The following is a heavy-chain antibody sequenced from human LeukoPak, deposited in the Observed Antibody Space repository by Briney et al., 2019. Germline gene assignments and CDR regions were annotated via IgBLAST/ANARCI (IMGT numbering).Heavy chain of an antibody. V-gene: IGHV4-34*01. Sequence: SETLSLTCAVYGGSLSGYYWSWIRQPPGKGLEWIGEINHSGSTNYNPSLKSRVTISVDTSKNQFSLKLSPVTAADTAVYYCARVKGGYDSIPPWGQGTLVTVSS. D-gene: IGHD3-22*01. CDR3: ARVKGGYDSIPP. CDR2: INHSGST. CDR1: GGSLSGYY. J-gene: IGHJ5*02.